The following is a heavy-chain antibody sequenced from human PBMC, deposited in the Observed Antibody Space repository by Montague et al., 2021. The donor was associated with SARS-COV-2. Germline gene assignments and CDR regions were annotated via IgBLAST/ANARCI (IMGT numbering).Heavy chain of an antibody. CDR3: ATLPSSITMFGVVQGYYFDD. Sequence: SETLSLTCTVSGASISSRSYYWGWIRQPPGKGLEWIGFKYYSGSTYYNPSLKRRVTISVDTSKNQSSLKLSSVTAADTSVYYSATLPSSITMFGVVQGYYFDDWGQGTLVTVSS. CDR1: GASISSRSYY. V-gene: IGHV4-39*01. D-gene: IGHD3-3*01. J-gene: IGHJ4*02. CDR2: KYYSGST.